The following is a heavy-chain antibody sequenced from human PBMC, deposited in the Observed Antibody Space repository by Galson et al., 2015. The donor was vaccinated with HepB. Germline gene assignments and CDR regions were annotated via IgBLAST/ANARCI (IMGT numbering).Heavy chain of an antibody. CDR3: ARGRGLDC. V-gene: IGHV3-7*03. CDR1: GFTFRSVW. CDR2: INQDGSEK. J-gene: IGHJ4*02. Sequence: SLRLSCATSGFTFRSVWMTWVRQVPGKGLEWVGNINQDGSEKYYVDSVRGRFTISRDNAKDSLFLQMHSLRAEDTAMYYCARGRGLDCWGQGTLVTVSS. D-gene: IGHD3-16*01.